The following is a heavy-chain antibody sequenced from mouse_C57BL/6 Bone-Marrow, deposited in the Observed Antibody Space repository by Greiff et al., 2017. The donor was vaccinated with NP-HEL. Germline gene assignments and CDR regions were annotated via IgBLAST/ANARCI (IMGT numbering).Heavy chain of an antibody. CDR2: IHPSDSYT. CDR3: ARSDYGSSDDAMDY. D-gene: IGHD1-1*01. CDR1: GYTFTSYW. Sequence: QVQLKQPGAELVRPGTSVKLSCKASGYTFTSYWMHWVKQRPGQGLEWIGVIHPSDSYTNYNQKFKGKATLTVDTSSSTAYMQLSSLTSEDSAVYYCARSDYGSSDDAMDYWGQGTSVTVSS. J-gene: IGHJ4*01. V-gene: IGHV1-59*01.